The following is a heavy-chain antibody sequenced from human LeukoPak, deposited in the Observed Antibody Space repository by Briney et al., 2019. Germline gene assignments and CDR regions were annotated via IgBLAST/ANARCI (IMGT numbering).Heavy chain of an antibody. CDR2: IRSKVYGGTP. J-gene: IGHJ4*02. Sequence: GGSLRLSCTGSGFTFGDYAMSWFRQAPERGLEYIGFIRSKVYGGTPEYAASVRSRFAISRDDSKSITYLQVNSLKSEDTAVYYCSREGGSGWAYDYWGQGTVVTVSS. D-gene: IGHD6-19*01. CDR3: SREGGSGWAYDY. V-gene: IGHV3-49*03. CDR1: GFTFGDYA.